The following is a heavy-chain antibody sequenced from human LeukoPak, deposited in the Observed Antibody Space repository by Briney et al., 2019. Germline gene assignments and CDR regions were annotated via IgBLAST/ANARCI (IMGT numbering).Heavy chain of an antibody. CDR3: AREPPEPYRLDY. CDR2: IKSSDGST. J-gene: IGHJ4*02. D-gene: IGHD2-2*01. CDR1: GYTFSNYY. Sequence: ASVKVSCKTSGYTFSNYYLHWVRQAPGQGPEWMGIIKSSDGSTQYPQKFQSRVTMTRDMSASTVYMELSSLTSEDTAMYYCAREPPEPYRLDYLVEAAPVTVSS. V-gene: IGHV1-46*01.